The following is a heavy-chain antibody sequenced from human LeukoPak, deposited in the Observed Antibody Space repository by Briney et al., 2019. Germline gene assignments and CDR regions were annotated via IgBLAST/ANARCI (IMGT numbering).Heavy chain of an antibody. CDR1: GFTFSSYS. J-gene: IGHJ4*02. D-gene: IGHD5-18*01. CDR3: ARLRGYSYGSDFDY. V-gene: IGHV3-21*01. CDR2: ISSSSSYI. Sequence: GGSLRLSCAASGFTFSSYSINWVRQAPGKGLEWVSSISSSSSYIYYADSVKGRFTISRDNAKNSLYLQMNSLRAEDTAVYYCARLRGYSYGSDFDYWGQGTLVTVSS.